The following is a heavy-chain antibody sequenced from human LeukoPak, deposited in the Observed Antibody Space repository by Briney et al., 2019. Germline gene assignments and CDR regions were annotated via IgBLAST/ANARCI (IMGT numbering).Heavy chain of an antibody. V-gene: IGHV3-30*03. Sequence: GRSLRLSCAASGFTFSDFGMHWVRQAPGKGLEWVAVISYDGSNKYYADSVKGRFTISRDNSKNTLSLQMNSLRAEDTAVYYCARLRYYGMDVWGQGTTVTVSS. J-gene: IGHJ6*02. CDR3: ARLRYYGMDV. CDR1: GFTFSDFG. CDR2: ISYDGSNK.